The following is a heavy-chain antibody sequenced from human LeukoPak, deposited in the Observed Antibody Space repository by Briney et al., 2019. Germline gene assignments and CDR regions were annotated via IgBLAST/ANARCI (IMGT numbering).Heavy chain of an antibody. CDR3: ARDSSVCEFDV. J-gene: IGHJ3*01. CDR2: INTGSTTI. Sequence: GGSLRLSCAASGFTFSPYTTHWFRQPPGKGLEGVSYINTGSTTIYYADSVKGRFTISRDNAKNSLYLHMNSLRAEDTAVYYCARDSSVCEFDVWGQGTMVTVSS. CDR1: GFTFSPYT. D-gene: IGHD6-6*01. V-gene: IGHV3-48*01.